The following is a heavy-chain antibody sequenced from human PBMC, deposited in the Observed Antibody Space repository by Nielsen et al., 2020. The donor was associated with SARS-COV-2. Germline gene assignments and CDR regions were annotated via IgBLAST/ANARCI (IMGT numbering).Heavy chain of an antibody. Sequence: ASVKVSCKASGSTFTSYAMNWVRQAPGQGLEWMGWISAYNGNTNYAQKLQGRVTMTTDTSTSTAYMELRSLRSDDTAVYYCARETTIFGYYYYYGMDVWGQGTTVTVSS. CDR2: ISAYNGNT. J-gene: IGHJ6*02. V-gene: IGHV1-18*01. D-gene: IGHD3-3*01. CDR3: ARETTIFGYYYYYGMDV. CDR1: GSTFTSYA.